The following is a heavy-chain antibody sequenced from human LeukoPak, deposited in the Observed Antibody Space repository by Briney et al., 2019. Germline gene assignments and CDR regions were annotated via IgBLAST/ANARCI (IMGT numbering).Heavy chain of an antibody. Sequence: SETLSLTCTVSGGSISSYYWNWIRQHPGKGLEWIGYIYYSGSTYYNPSLKSRVPISVDTSKNQFSLKLSSVTAADTAVYYCARNSSSWGGDGAFDIWGQGTMVTVSS. V-gene: IGHV4-59*06. CDR2: IYYSGST. CDR1: GGSISSYY. D-gene: IGHD6-13*01. CDR3: ARNSSSWGGDGAFDI. J-gene: IGHJ3*02.